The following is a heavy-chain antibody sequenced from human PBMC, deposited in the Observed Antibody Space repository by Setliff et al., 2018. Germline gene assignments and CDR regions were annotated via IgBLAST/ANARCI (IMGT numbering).Heavy chain of an antibody. CDR1: GFSFSGSA. Sequence: GSLRLSCAASGFSFSGSAVYWVRQASVKGLEWIGRIRGRTDNYATAYAASVRGRFTISREDSKNTAYLQMNSLKTEDTAVYYCTFARDGYDVFDIWGQGTMVTVSS. CDR2: IRGRTDNYAT. CDR3: TFARDGYDVFDI. J-gene: IGHJ3*02. V-gene: IGHV3-73*01. D-gene: IGHD5-18*01.